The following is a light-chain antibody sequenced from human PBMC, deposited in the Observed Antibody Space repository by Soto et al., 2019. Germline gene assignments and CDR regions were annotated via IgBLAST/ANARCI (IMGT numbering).Light chain of an antibody. CDR3: QQYNNWPWT. CDR1: QGVSSN. Sequence: EIVMTQSPATLSVSPGERATLSCRASQGVSSNLAWYQEKPGQAHSLLIYGASTRATGIPARFSGSGSGTEFTLTISSLQSEDFAVYHCQQYNNWPWTFGQGTKVEIK. CDR2: GAS. J-gene: IGKJ1*01. V-gene: IGKV3-15*01.